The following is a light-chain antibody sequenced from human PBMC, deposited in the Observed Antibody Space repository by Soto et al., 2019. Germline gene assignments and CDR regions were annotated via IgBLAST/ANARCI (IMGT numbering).Light chain of an antibody. V-gene: IGKV3-15*01. CDR3: QKYNYWYT. CDR1: QSISNN. CDR2: GAS. J-gene: IGKJ2*01. Sequence: EIVMTQSPATLSVSPGERATLSCRASQSISNNLAWYQQKSGQSPRLLIYGASSRATGVSARFSGSGSGTEFTLTISSLQSEDFAVYYCQKYNYWYTFGQGTKLEIK.